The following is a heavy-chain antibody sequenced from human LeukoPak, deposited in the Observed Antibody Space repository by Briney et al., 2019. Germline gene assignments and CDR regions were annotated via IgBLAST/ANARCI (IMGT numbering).Heavy chain of an antibody. Sequence: PSDTLSLTCAVSGYSISSNHWWGWIRQPPGKGLEWLGYIFYAGSTYYNPSLKSRVTMSVDTSKNQFSLRLSSVTAVDTAVYYCARIGPILGAAWVDYWGQGTLVSVSS. V-gene: IGHV4-28*01. D-gene: IGHD3-3*02. CDR2: IFYAGST. CDR3: ARIGPILGAAWVDY. J-gene: IGHJ4*02. CDR1: GYSISSNHW.